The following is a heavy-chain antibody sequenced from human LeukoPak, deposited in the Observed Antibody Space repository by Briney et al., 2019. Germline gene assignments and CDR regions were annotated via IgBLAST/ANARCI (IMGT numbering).Heavy chain of an antibody. D-gene: IGHD5-18*01. J-gene: IGHJ4*02. CDR2: FDPEDGET. CDR1: GYTFTSYD. Sequence: ASVKVSCKASGYTFTSYDINWVRQAPGKGLEWMGGFDPEDGETIYAQKFQGRVTMTEDTSTDTAYMEVSRLRSEDTAVYYCATVGYSYGPEHNYYFDYWGQGTLVTVSS. V-gene: IGHV1-24*01. CDR3: ATVGYSYGPEHNYYFDY.